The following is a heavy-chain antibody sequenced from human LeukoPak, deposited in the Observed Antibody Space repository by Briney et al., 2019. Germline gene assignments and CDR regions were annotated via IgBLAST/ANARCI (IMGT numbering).Heavy chain of an antibody. J-gene: IGHJ4*02. CDR1: GYSISSGYY. Sequence: SETLSLTCTISGYSISSGYYWGWIRQLPGKGLELIGSIYHSGSTYYNPSLKSRVTISLDTSENQFSLKLSSVTAADTAVYYCARDLYSSGWGYFDYWGQGTLVTVSS. CDR3: ARDLYSSGWGYFDY. CDR2: IYHSGST. V-gene: IGHV4-38-2*02. D-gene: IGHD6-19*01.